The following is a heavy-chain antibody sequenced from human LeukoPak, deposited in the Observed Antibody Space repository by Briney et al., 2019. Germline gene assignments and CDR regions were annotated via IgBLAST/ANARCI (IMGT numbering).Heavy chain of an antibody. V-gene: IGHV3-30-3*01. Sequence: PGGSLRLSCAASGFTLSSYAMHWVRHAPGKGLEWVAVISYDGSNKYSADSVKGRFTISRDNSKNTLYLQMNSLRAEDTAVYYCARDPSSTETFDYWGQGTLVTVSS. CDR1: GFTLSSYA. D-gene: IGHD1-14*01. CDR3: ARDPSSTETFDY. J-gene: IGHJ4*02. CDR2: ISYDGSNK.